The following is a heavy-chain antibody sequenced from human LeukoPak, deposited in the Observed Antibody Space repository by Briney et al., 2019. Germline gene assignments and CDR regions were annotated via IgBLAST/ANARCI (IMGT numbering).Heavy chain of an antibody. Sequence: SETLSLTCAVYGGSFSGCYWSWIRQPPGKGLEWIGEINHSGSTNYNPSLKSRVTISVDTSKSQFSLKLSSVTAADTAVYYCARSVVVVAAYDYWGQGTLVTVSS. CDR1: GGSFSGCY. D-gene: IGHD2-15*01. CDR3: ARSVVVVAAYDY. V-gene: IGHV4-34*01. CDR2: INHSGST. J-gene: IGHJ4*02.